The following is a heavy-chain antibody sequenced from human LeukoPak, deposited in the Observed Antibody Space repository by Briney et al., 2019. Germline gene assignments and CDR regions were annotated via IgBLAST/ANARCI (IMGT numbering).Heavy chain of an antibody. CDR1: GYTFTTYG. J-gene: IGHJ4*02. CDR3: AKAPVTTCSGAYCYPFDY. D-gene: IGHD2-15*01. Sequence: GGSLRLSCVGSGYTFTTYGMSWVRQAPGKGLEWVSGLDNNGDNTYHADSVKGRFTISRDSSKNTLYLQMNSLRAGDAAVYYCAKAPVTTCSGAYCYPFDYWSQGTLVTVSS. V-gene: IGHV3-23*01. CDR2: LDNNGDNT.